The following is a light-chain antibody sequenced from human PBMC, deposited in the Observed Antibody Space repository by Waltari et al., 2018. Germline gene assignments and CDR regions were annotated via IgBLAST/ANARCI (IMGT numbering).Light chain of an antibody. V-gene: IGKV3-20*01. CDR3: QQFGSSPWT. J-gene: IGKJ1*01. CDR1: QSVGTNY. Sequence: EIVLTQSPGTLSLSSEERATLSCRASQSVGTNYLAWYQQKPGQAPRLLIYGTSSRATGIPDRFSGSGYGTDFTLTISRLEPEDFAVYYCQQFGSSPWTFGHGTKVEIK. CDR2: GTS.